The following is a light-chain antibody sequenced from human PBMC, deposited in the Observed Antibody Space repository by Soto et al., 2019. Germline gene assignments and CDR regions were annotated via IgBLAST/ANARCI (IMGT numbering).Light chain of an antibody. CDR3: LQHNTYPRT. J-gene: IGKJ1*01. Sequence: DIQMTQSPSSLSASIGDRVTITCRASQGIRDDLSWYQQKPGKAPKRLIYAAATLQSGVPLRFSGSGSGTGFTLTISSLQPEDSATYYCLQHNTYPRTFGQGTKVEIK. CDR2: AAA. V-gene: IGKV1-17*01. CDR1: QGIRDD.